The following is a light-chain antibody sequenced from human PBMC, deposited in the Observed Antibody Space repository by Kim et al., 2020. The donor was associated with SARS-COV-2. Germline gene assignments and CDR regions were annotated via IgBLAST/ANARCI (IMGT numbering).Light chain of an antibody. CDR1: SSDVGGYNS. Sequence: GQSVNMSCTGTSSDVGGYNSVSWYQQRPGKAPRLLIYEVSRRPSGVPDRFSGSKSGNTASLTVSGLQAEDDADYYCSSYGGSDSIVFGTGTKVTVL. J-gene: IGLJ1*01. CDR3: SSYGGSDSIV. CDR2: EVS. V-gene: IGLV2-8*01.